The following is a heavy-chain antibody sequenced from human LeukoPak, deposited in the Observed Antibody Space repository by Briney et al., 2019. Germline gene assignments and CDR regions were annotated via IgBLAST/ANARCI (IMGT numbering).Heavy chain of an antibody. CDR3: ARGTVEDY. D-gene: IGHD1-14*01. J-gene: IGHJ4*02. V-gene: IGHV1-8*02. CDR2: MNPNSGNT. Sequence: ASVKVSCKASGYTFTGYYMHWVRQATGQGLEWMGWMNPNSGNTGYAQKFQGRVTMTRNTSISTAYMEPSSLRSEDTAVYYCARGTVEDYWGQGTLVTVSS. CDR1: GYTFTGYY.